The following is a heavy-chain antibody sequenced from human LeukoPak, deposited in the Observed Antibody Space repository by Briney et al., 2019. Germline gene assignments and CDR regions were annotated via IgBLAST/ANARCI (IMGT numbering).Heavy chain of an antibody. CDR1: GGSISSYY. CDR3: ARGKTYYDISKDAFDI. CDR2: IYYSGST. V-gene: IGHV4-59*01. Sequence: SETLSLTCTVSGGSISSYYWSWIRQPPGKGLEWIGYIYYSGSTNYNPSLKSRVTISVDTSKNQFSLKLSSVTAADTAVYYCARGKTYYDISKDAFDIWGQRTMVTVST. J-gene: IGHJ3*02. D-gene: IGHD3-22*01.